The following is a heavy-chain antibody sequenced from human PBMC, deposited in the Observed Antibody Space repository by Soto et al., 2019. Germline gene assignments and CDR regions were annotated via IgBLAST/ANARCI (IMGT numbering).Heavy chain of an antibody. Sequence: SETLSLTCAVYGGSFSGYYWSWIRQPPGKGLEWIGEINHSGSTNYNPSLKSRVTISVDTSKNQFSLKLSSVTAADTAVYYCARGFSRYSRFDPWGQGTLVTVSS. J-gene: IGHJ5*02. CDR3: ARGFSRYSRFDP. CDR1: GGSFSGYY. D-gene: IGHD3-9*01. V-gene: IGHV4-34*01. CDR2: INHSGST.